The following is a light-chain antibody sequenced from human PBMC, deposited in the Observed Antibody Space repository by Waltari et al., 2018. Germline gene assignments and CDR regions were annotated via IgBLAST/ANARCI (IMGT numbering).Light chain of an antibody. Sequence: QSALTQPASVSGSPGQPITISCTGTSSYNLVSWYQQYPGEAPKVVIFEDTKRPSGVSNRFSASKSGNTASLTISGLQAEDEADDYCCSHTGSNTWVFGGGTKVTVL. J-gene: IGLJ3*02. CDR1: SSYNL. CDR2: EDT. V-gene: IGLV2-23*01. CDR3: CSHTGSNTWV.